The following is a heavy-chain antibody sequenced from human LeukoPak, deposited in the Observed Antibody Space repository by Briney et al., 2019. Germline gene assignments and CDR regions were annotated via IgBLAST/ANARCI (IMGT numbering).Heavy chain of an antibody. Sequence: PSQTLSLTCTVSGGSISSGSYYWSWIRQPAGKGLEWIGRIYTSGSTNYNPSLKSRVTISVDTSKNQFSLKLSSVTDAATAVYYCARTTVTTAWGAFDIWGQGTMVTVSS. D-gene: IGHD4-17*01. V-gene: IGHV4-61*02. CDR3: ARTTVTTAWGAFDI. CDR2: IYTSGST. CDR1: GGSISSGSYY. J-gene: IGHJ3*02.